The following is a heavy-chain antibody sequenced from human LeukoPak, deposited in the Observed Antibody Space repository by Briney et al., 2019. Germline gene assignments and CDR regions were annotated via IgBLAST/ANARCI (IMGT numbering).Heavy chain of an antibody. CDR1: GYSISSGYY. J-gene: IGHJ4*02. V-gene: IGHV4-38-2*02. D-gene: IGHD3-10*01. CDR2: IYHSGST. CDR3: ARRVGKGAFDY. Sequence: SETLSLTCTVSGYSISSGYYWGWIRQPPGKGLEWIGSIYHSGSTYYDPSLKSRVTISVDTSKNQFSLKLSSVTAADTAVYYCARRVGKGAFDYWGQGSLVTVSS.